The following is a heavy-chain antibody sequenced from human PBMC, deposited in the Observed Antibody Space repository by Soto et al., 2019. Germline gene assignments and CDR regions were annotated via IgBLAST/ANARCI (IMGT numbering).Heavy chain of an antibody. CDR3: ARAHTPYSNDVPYYYYYGMDV. J-gene: IGHJ6*02. V-gene: IGHV4-59*01. Sequence: PSETLSLTCTVSGGSISSYYWSWIRQPPGKGLEWIGYIYYSGSTNYNPSLKSRVTISVDTSKNQFSLKLSSVTAADTAVYYCARAHTPYSNDVPYYYYYGMDVWGQGTTVTVSS. CDR1: GGSISSYY. CDR2: IYYSGST. D-gene: IGHD4-4*01.